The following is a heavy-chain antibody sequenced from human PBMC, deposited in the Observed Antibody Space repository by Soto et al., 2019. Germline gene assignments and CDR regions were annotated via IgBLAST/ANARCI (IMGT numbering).Heavy chain of an antibody. CDR1: GYSFTSYW. CDR3: SRPPTLDAFDI. D-gene: IGHD1-1*01. V-gene: IGHV5-51*01. J-gene: IGHJ3*02. Sequence: GESLKMSCKGSGYSFTSYWIGWVRQMPGKGLEWMGIIYPGDSDTRYSPSFQGQVAISADKSISTAYLQWSSLKASDTAMYYCSRPPTLDAFDIWGQETMFTISS. CDR2: IYPGDSDT.